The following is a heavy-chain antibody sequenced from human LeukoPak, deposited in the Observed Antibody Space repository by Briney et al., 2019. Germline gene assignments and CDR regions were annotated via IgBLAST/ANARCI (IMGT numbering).Heavy chain of an antibody. CDR3: ARPPFEYSSSSGWFDP. CDR2: ISSGSSYI. J-gene: IGHJ5*02. Sequence: GGSLRLSCAASGFTFSSFSMNWVRQAPGKGLEWVSSISSGSSYIYYADSVKGRFTISRDNAKNSLYLQMNSLRAEDTAVYYCARPPFEYSSSSGWFDPWGLGTLVTVSS. D-gene: IGHD6-6*01. V-gene: IGHV3-21*01. CDR1: GFTFSSFS.